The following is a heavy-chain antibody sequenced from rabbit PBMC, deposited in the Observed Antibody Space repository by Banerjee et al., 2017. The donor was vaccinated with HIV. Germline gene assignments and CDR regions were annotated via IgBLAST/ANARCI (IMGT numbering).Heavy chain of an antibody. V-gene: IGHV1S40*01. CDR2: IYAGSSGSA. D-gene: IGHD4-2*01. CDR1: GFDFSSAYY. Sequence: QSLEESGGGLVQPEGSLTLTCTASGFDFSSAYYMCWVRQAPGKGLEWVACIYAGSSGSAYYASWAKGRFTISKTSSTTVTLQMTSLTAADTATYFCARGDYAGIAGHGLNLWGQGTLVTVS. CDR3: ARGDYAGIAGHGLNL. J-gene: IGHJ4*01.